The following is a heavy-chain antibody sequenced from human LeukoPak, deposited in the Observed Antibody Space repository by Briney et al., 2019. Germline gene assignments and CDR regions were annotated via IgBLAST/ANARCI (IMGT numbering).Heavy chain of an antibody. D-gene: IGHD3-16*01. CDR3: ASMRAHRFDP. CDR2: IHYSGST. CDR1: GGSFSGYY. J-gene: IGHJ5*02. V-gene: IGHV4-34*09. Sequence: SETLSLTCAVYGGSFSGYYWSWIRQHPGKGLECIGYIHYSGSTHYNPSLRSRVSISQDTSKNQFSLKVKSVTAADTAVYYCASMRAHRFDPWGQGTLVAVSS.